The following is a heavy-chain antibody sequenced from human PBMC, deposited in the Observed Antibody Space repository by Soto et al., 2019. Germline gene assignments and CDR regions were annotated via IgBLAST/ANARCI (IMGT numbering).Heavy chain of an antibody. CDR1: GFTFSNYA. V-gene: IGHV3-23*01. CDR3: EKDRKIFGVVPFDY. CDR2: ISGTGSST. Sequence: RRLSCAASGFTFSNYAMNWVRQPPGKGLEWVSSISGTGSSTYYADSVKGRFTISRDNSKNRLYLQMNSLGAEDTAVYYCEKDRKIFGVVPFDYWGQGTRVTVSS. D-gene: IGHD3-3*01. J-gene: IGHJ4*02.